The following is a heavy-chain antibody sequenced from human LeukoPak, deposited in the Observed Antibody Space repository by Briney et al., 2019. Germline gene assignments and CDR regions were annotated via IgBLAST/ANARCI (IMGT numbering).Heavy chain of an antibody. Sequence: GGSLRLSCAASGYTFSSYAISWVRQAPGKGREGVSAISGSGGSTYYADSVKGRFTISRDNSKNTLYLQMNSLRAEDTAVYYCAKGGYCTNGVCYLAFDIWGQGTMVTVSS. J-gene: IGHJ3*02. V-gene: IGHV3-23*01. CDR2: ISGSGGST. D-gene: IGHD2-8*01. CDR1: GYTFSSYA. CDR3: AKGGYCTNGVCYLAFDI.